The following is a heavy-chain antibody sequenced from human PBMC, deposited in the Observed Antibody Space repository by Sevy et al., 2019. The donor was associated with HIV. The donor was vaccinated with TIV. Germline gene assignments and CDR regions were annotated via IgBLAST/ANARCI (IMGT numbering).Heavy chain of an antibody. J-gene: IGHJ4*02. V-gene: IGHV3-23*01. CDR2: LSFGCGKL. CDR1: GFAFYEYS. Sequence: GGSLRLSCAASGFAFYEYSMSWIRQAPGKGLEGVATLSFGCGKLNYADSVKGRFTISRDNSKNSFYLQMDNLRVEDTALYYCAREGCSRPHDYWGQGTRVTVSS. CDR3: AREGCSRPHDY. D-gene: IGHD2-8*01.